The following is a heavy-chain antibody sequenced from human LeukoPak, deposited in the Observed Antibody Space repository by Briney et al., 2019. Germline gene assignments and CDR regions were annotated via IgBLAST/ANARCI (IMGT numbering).Heavy chain of an antibody. V-gene: IGHV3-30*03. J-gene: IGHJ3*02. CDR2: ISNDGSNK. CDR1: GVTFSSYG. D-gene: IGHD5-24*01. Sequence: GGSLRLSCAASGVTFSSYGMHWVRQAPGKGLEWVAVISNDGSNKHYADSVKGRFTISRDNSKNTLYLQMNSLRAEDTAVYYCARGATALEADAFDIWGQGTMVTVSS. CDR3: ARGATALEADAFDI.